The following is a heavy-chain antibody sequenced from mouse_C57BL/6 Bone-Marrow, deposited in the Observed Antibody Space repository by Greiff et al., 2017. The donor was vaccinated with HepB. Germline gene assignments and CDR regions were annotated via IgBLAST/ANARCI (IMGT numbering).Heavy chain of an antibody. CDR1: GFTFSSYA. CDR2: ISDGGSYT. V-gene: IGHV5-4*01. CDR3: ARDPSTVRAMDY. J-gene: IGHJ4*01. Sequence: DVQLQESGGGLVKPGGSLKLSCAASGFTFSSYAMSWVRQTPEKRLEWVATISDGGSYTYYPDNVKGRFTISRDNAKNNLYLQMSHLKSEDTAMYYCARDPSTVRAMDYWGQGTSVTVSS. D-gene: IGHD2-10*02.